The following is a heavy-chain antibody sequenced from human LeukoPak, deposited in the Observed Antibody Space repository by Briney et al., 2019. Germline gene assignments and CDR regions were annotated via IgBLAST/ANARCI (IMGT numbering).Heavy chain of an antibody. J-gene: IGHJ4*02. D-gene: IGHD5-18*01. CDR2: IYSGGST. CDR3: ARTPGDTAMVLYYFDY. CDR1: GFTVSSNY. Sequence: PGGSLRLSCAVSGFTVSSNYMSWVRQAPGKGLEWVSVIYSGGSTYYADSVKGRFTISRDNSKNTLYLQMNSLRAEDTAVYYCARTPGDTAMVLYYFDYWGQGTLVTVSS. V-gene: IGHV3-66*01.